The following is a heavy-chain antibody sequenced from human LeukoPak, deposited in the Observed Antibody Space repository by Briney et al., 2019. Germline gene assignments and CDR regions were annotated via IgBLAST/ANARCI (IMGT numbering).Heavy chain of an antibody. CDR3: AKDIYDSSGQGY. Sequence: GGSLRLSCAASGFTFSSYGMHWVRLAPGKGLEWVAFIRYDGSNKYYADSVKGRFTISRDNSKNTLHLQMNSLRAEDTAVYYCAKDIYDSSGQGYWGQGTLVTVSS. J-gene: IGHJ4*02. CDR1: GFTFSSYG. D-gene: IGHD3-22*01. CDR2: IRYDGSNK. V-gene: IGHV3-30*02.